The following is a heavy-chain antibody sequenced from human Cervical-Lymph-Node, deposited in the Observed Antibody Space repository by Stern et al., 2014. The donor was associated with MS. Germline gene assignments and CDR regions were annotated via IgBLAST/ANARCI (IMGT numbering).Heavy chain of an antibody. J-gene: IGHJ4*02. Sequence: EDQLVESGGGLVQPGGSLRLSCAASGFTFSSYSMNWVRQAPGKGLEWVSYISSSSSTIYYADSVKGRFTISRDNAKNSLYLQMNSLRDEDTAVYYCARVVRGYSYGTDYFDYWGQGTLVTVSS. V-gene: IGHV3-48*02. CDR3: ARVVRGYSYGTDYFDY. CDR2: ISSSSSTI. CDR1: GFTFSSYS. D-gene: IGHD5-18*01.